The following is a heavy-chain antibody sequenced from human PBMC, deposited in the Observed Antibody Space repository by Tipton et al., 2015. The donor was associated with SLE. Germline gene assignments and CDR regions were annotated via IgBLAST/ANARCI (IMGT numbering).Heavy chain of an antibody. J-gene: IGHJ4*02. CDR2: IYSGGST. D-gene: IGHD6-13*01. CDR3: ARGGYSSSWGLDY. Sequence: SLRLSCAASGFTFSSYAMHWVRQAPGKGLEWVAVIYSGGSTYYADSVKGRFTISRDNSKNTLYLQMNSLRAEDTAVYYCARGGYSSSWGLDYWGQGTLVTVSS. V-gene: IGHV3-NL1*01. CDR1: GFTFSSYA.